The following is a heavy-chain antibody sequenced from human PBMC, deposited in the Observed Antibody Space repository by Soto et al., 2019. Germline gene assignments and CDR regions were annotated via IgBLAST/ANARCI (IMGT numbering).Heavy chain of an antibody. Sequence: QVQLVQSGAEVKKPGASVKVSCKASGYTFNSYYIHWVRQAPGQGLEWMGIFNPSGGSTNYPQKLQGRVTWTRDTSTSTVYMELSSLRSEDTAIYYCARGGYDWYFDLWGRGTLVTVAS. J-gene: IGHJ2*01. CDR3: ARGGYDWYFDL. V-gene: IGHV1-46*02. CDR2: FNPSGGST. D-gene: IGHD5-18*01. CDR1: GYTFNSYY.